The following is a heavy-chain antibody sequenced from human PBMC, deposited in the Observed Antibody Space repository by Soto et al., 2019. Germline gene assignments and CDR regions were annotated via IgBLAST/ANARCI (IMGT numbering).Heavy chain of an antibody. V-gene: IGHV3-23*01. Sequence: GGSLRLSCAASGFTFSSYAMSWVRQAPGKGLEWVSAISGSGGSTYYADSVKGRFTISRDNSKNTLYLQMNSLRAEDTAVYYCARLYSSSWYVSYYYYYGMDVWGQGTTVTVSS. CDR2: ISGSGGST. CDR3: ARLYSSSWYVSYYYYYGMDV. D-gene: IGHD6-13*01. J-gene: IGHJ6*02. CDR1: GFTFSSYA.